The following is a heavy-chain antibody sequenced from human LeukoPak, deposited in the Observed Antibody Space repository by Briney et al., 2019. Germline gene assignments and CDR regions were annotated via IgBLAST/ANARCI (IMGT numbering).Heavy chain of an antibody. CDR1: GYSISSGYY. Sequence: PSETLSLTCAVSGYSISSGYYWGWIRQPPGKGLEWIGRIYTSGSTNYNPSLKSRVTISVDTSKNQFSLKLSSVTAADTAVYYCARGSRGWFDPWGQGTLVTVSS. V-gene: IGHV4-38-2*01. D-gene: IGHD3-10*01. CDR3: ARGSRGWFDP. J-gene: IGHJ5*02. CDR2: IYTSGST.